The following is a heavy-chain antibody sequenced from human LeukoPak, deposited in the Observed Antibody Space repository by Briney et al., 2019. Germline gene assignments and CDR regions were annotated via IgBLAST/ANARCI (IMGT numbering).Heavy chain of an antibody. V-gene: IGHV4-39*01. CDR2: IYYSGST. D-gene: IGHD2-2*01. CDR3: ARYSSSQGWFDP. J-gene: IGHJ5*02. CDR1: GGSISSSSYY. Sequence: ETLSLTCTVSGGSISSSSYYWGWIRQPPGKGLEWIGSIYYSGSTYYNPSLNSRVTISVDTSKNQFSLRLSSVTAADTAVYYCARYSSSQGWFDPWGQGTVVSVSS.